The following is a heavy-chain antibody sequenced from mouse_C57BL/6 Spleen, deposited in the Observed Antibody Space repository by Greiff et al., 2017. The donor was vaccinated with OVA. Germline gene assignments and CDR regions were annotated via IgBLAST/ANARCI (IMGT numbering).Heavy chain of an antibody. CDR3: ARSSNPYYFDY. Sequence: QVQLQQPGAELVMPGASVKLSCKASGYTFTSYWMHWVKQRPGHGLEWIGEIDPSDSYTNYNQKFKGKSTLTVDKSSSTAYMQLSSLTSEDSAVYYCARSSNPYYFDYWGQGTTLTVSS. J-gene: IGHJ2*01. CDR2: IDPSDSYT. D-gene: IGHD2-5*01. CDR1: GYTFTSYW. V-gene: IGHV1-69*01.